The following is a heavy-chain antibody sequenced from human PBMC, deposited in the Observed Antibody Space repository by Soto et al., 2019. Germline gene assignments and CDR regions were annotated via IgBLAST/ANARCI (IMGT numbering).Heavy chain of an antibody. CDR2: VYHSGTT. CDR3: ARASGSYHNPSAYSLDY. D-gene: IGHD3-22*01. V-gene: IGHV4-38-2*01. J-gene: IGHJ4*02. CDR1: DFSISRGYF. Sequence: SETLSLTCVVSDFSISRGYFWGWIRQPPEKGLEWIGSVYHSGTTYYNPSLKSRVTMSVDTSKNRFSLKLSSVTAADTAVYYCARASGSYHNPSAYSLDYWGQGILVTVS.